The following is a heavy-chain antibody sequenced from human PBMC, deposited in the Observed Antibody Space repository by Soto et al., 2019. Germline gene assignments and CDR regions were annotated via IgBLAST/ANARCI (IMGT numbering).Heavy chain of an antibody. Sequence: QVQLVQSGAEVKKPGASVKVSCKTSGYTFTDYYIHWVRQAPGQGLEWMGWINPDSGGTNYAQKFQGWVTMTRDTSIRTAYMDLRRLTSDETAVYYCARDLQAGNSLDYWGQGTLVTVSS. CDR1: GYTFTDYY. CDR2: INPDSGGT. J-gene: IGHJ4*02. D-gene: IGHD4-4*01. CDR3: ARDLQAGNSLDY. V-gene: IGHV1-2*04.